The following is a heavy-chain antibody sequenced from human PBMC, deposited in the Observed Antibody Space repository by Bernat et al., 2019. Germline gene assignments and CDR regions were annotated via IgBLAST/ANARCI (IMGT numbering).Heavy chain of an antibody. CDR2: ISAYNGNT. CDR1: GYTFTSYG. Sequence: QVQLVQSGAEVKKPGASVEVSCKASGYTFTSYGISWVRQAPGQGLEWMGWISAYNGNTNYAQKLQGRVTMTTDTSTSTAYMELRSLRSDDTAVYYCAGATSGDTAMVEADYWGQGTLVTVSS. V-gene: IGHV1-18*01. J-gene: IGHJ4*02. D-gene: IGHD5-18*01. CDR3: AGATSGDTAMVEADY.